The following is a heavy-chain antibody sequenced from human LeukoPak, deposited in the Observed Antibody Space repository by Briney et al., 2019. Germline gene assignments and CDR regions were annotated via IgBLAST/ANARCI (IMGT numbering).Heavy chain of an antibody. CDR3: ARQNYDILTGYHNWFDP. D-gene: IGHD3-9*01. Sequence: SESLSLTCTVSGGSVSSGSYYWSWIRQPPGKGLEWIGYIYYSGSTNYNPSLKSRVTISVDTSKNQFPLKLSSVTAADTAVYYCARQNYDILTGYHNWFDPWGQGTLVTVSS. J-gene: IGHJ5*02. CDR1: GGSVSSGSYY. CDR2: IYYSGST. V-gene: IGHV4-61*01.